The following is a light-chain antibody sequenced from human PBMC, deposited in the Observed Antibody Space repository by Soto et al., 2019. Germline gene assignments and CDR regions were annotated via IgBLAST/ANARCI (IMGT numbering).Light chain of an antibody. CDR1: QSIFSPY. CDR3: QHFGNSQYT. Sequence: IVLTQSPATLSLSPGEGATLSCRASQSIFSPYLAWYQQIPGQAPRLLIYSTSTRATGVPDRFSGSGSGTDFTLTSRRLEPGDCAVYYCQHFGNSQYTFGQGTKLEIK. CDR2: STS. J-gene: IGKJ2*01. V-gene: IGKV3-20*01.